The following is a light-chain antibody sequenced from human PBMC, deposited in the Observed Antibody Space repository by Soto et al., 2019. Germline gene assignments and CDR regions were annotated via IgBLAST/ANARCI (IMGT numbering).Light chain of an antibody. CDR1: QGINSW. CDR3: QRYNSYPLT. J-gene: IGKJ4*01. Sequence: DVQMTQSPSSLSASVGDRVTITCRASQGINSWLAWYQQKPEQAPKSLIYAASSLHTGVPSRFSGSGSGTDFTLNIRNLQPEESATYYCQRYNSYPLTFSGGTKVEIK. V-gene: IGKV1D-16*01. CDR2: AAS.